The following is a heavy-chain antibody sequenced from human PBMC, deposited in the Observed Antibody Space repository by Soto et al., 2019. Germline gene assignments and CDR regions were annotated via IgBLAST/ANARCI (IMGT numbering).Heavy chain of an antibody. CDR3: ARGLLWFGEGWFDP. D-gene: IGHD3-10*01. V-gene: IGHV1-8*01. Sequence: ASVKVSCKASGYTFTSYDINWVRQATGQGLEWMGWMNPNSGNTGYAQKFQGRVTMTRNTSISTAYMELSSLRSEDTAVYYCARGLLWFGEGWFDPWGKGTLVTVSS. CDR1: GYTFTSYD. CDR2: MNPNSGNT. J-gene: IGHJ5*02.